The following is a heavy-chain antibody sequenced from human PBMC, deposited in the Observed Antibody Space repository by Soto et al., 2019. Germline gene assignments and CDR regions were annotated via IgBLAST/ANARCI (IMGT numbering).Heavy chain of an antibody. D-gene: IGHD1-26*01. CDR2: ISSHGSNR. CDR3: AKKYDGTYYAGADS. CDR1: GFTFNEYG. V-gene: IGHV3-30*18. J-gene: IGHJ4*02. Sequence: HVQLVESGGGVVQPGRSLRLSCAASGFTFNEYGMHWVRQAPGKGLEWVAVISSHGSNRHYADSVKGRFTISRDNSKNTLYLQMSSLRADDTAVYYCAKKYDGTYYAGADSWGQGTLVTVSS.